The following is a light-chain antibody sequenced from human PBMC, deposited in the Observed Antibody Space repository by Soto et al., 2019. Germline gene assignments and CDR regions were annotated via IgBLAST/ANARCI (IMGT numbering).Light chain of an antibody. CDR2: KAS. J-gene: IGKJ1*01. CDR1: QSISSW. Sequence: DIQMTQSPSTLSASVGDRVTITCRASQSISSWLAWYQQKPGTAPKLLIYKASNLESGVPSTFSGSGSGTEFTLTISSLQPDDFVTYYCQQYNSYSWTFGQGTKVEIK. V-gene: IGKV1-5*03. CDR3: QQYNSYSWT.